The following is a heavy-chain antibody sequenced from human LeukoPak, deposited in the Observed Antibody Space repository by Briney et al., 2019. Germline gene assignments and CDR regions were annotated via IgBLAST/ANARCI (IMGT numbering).Heavy chain of an antibody. D-gene: IGHD2-2*01. Sequence: GGSVKVSCKASGYTFTGYYMHWVRQAPGQGPEWMGWINPNSGGTNYAQKFQGRVTMTRDTSISTAYMELSRLRSDDTAVYYCARGGPYCSSTSCYAEAAARVFDYWGQGTLVTVSS. CDR1: GYTFTGYY. CDR2: INPNSGGT. V-gene: IGHV1-2*02. CDR3: ARGGPYCSSTSCYAEAAARVFDY. J-gene: IGHJ4*02.